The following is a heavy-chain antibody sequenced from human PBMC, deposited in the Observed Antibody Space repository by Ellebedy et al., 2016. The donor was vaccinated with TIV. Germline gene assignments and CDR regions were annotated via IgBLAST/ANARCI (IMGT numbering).Heavy chain of an antibody. Sequence: MPSETLSLTCTVSGGSITTGGYSWSWIRQPPGKGLEWIGYIYATGSTYYNPSLKSRVTMSVDTSKNQFSPEVNSVTAADTAVYFCARSGGYTFGYALDYWGQGTLATVSS. D-gene: IGHD5-18*01. J-gene: IGHJ4*02. CDR3: ARSGGYTFGYALDY. V-gene: IGHV4-30-2*01. CDR1: GGSITTGGYS. CDR2: IYATGST.